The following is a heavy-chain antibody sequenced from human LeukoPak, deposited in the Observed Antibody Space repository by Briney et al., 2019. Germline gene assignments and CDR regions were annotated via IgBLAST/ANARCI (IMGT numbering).Heavy chain of an antibody. Sequence: SETLSLTCAVYGGSFSGYYWSWIRQPPGKGLEWIGEINHSRSTNYNPSLKGRVTISVDTSKNQFSLKLSSVTAADTAVYYCARHGPSPGIAVAERFWSVWGQGTLVTVSS. CDR1: GGSFSGYY. D-gene: IGHD6-19*01. V-gene: IGHV4-34*01. CDR2: INHSRST. CDR3: ARHGPSPGIAVAERFWSV. J-gene: IGHJ4*02.